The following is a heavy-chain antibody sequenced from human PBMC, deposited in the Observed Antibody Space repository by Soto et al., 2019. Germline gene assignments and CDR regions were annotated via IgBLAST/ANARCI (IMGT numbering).Heavy chain of an antibody. D-gene: IGHD3-10*01. CDR1: GYTFTSYG. CDR3: ARGQLLWFGELSYRPNYFDY. CDR2: ISAYNGNT. J-gene: IGHJ4*02. V-gene: IGHV1-18*01. Sequence: ASVKVSCKASGYTFTSYGISWVRQAPGQGLEWMGWISAYNGNTNYAQKLQGRVTMTTDTSTSTAYMELRSLRSDDTAVYYCARGQLLWFGELSYRPNYFDYWGQGTLVTVSS.